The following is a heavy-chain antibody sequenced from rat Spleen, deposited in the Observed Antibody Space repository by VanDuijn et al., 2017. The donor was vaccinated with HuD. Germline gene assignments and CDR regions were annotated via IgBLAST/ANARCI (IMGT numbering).Heavy chain of an antibody. Sequence: EVQLVESDGGLVQPGRSLKLSCAASGFTFSDYGMAWVRQAPTKGLEWVATISYGDSFGHSSTYYRDSVKGRFTISRDNAKSTLYLQMDSLRSEDTATDYGAKVRDTEDYWGQGVMVTVSS. CDR3: AKVRDTEDY. J-gene: IGHJ2*01. CDR2: ISYGDSFGHSST. V-gene: IGHV5-29*01. CDR1: GFTFSDYG.